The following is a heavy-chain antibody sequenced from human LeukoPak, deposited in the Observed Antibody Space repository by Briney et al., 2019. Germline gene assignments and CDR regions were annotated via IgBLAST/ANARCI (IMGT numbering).Heavy chain of an antibody. J-gene: IGHJ4*02. Sequence: GGSLRLSCTDSGFTFSSYWMSWVRQAPGKGLEWVANIKQDGSEKYYMDSVKGRFTISGDNAKNSLYLQMNSLRDEDTAVYYCARFGARGYFDYWGQGTLVTVSS. CDR1: GFTFSSYW. CDR2: IKQDGSEK. CDR3: ARFGARGYFDY. D-gene: IGHD3-16*01. V-gene: IGHV3-7*01.